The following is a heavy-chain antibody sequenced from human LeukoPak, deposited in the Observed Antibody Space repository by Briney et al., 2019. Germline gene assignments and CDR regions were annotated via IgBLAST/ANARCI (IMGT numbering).Heavy chain of an antibody. V-gene: IGHV3-23*01. J-gene: IGHJ4*02. CDR2: ISGSGGST. CDR3: AKEVPRIAVAGTKGYFDY. D-gene: IGHD6-19*01. CDR1: GFTFSSYA. Sequence: PGGSLRLSCAASGFTFSSYAMSWVRQAPGKGLEWVSAISGSGGSTYYADSVKGRFTISRDNSKNTPYLQMNSLRAEDTAVYYCAKEVPRIAVAGTKGYFDYWGQGTLVTVSS.